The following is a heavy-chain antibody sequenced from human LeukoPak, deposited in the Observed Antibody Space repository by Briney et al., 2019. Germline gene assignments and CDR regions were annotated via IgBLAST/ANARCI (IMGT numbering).Heavy chain of an antibody. CDR2: INPSGGST. J-gene: IGHJ4*02. CDR3: ARDSTPGYYYGSGSPDY. Sequence: AASVKVSCKASGYTFTGYYMHWVRQAPGQGLEWMGIINPSGGSTSYAQKFQGRVTMTRDTSTSTVYMELSSLRSEDTAVYYCARDSTPGYYYGSGSPDYWGQGTLVTVSS. CDR1: GYTFTGYY. D-gene: IGHD3-10*01. V-gene: IGHV1-46*01.